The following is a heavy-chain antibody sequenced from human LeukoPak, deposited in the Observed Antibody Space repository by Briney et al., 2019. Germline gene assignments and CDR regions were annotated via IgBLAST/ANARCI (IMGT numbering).Heavy chain of an antibody. CDR1: GFTFSSYA. Sequence: PGGSLRLSCAASGFTFSSYAMSWVRQAPGKGLEWVSVISGSGGSTYYADSVKGQFTISRDNSKNTLYLQMNSLRAEDTAVYYCAKHNWGYLAGSGYWGQGTLVTVSS. V-gene: IGHV3-23*01. CDR3: AKHNWGYLAGSGY. J-gene: IGHJ4*02. CDR2: ISGSGGST. D-gene: IGHD7-27*01.